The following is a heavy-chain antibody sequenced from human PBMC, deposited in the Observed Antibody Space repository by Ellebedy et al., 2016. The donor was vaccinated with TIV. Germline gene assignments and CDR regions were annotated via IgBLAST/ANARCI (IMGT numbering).Heavy chain of an antibody. CDR1: GYTFTTYY. Sequence: AASVKVSCKASGYTFTTYYMHWVRQAPGQGLEWMGLINPSGGSTSHAQKFQGRVTLTRDTSTRTVYMELSSLRSEDTAVYYSARDRGGVGATNGFDYWGQGTLVTVSS. CDR2: INPSGGST. V-gene: IGHV1-46*01. J-gene: IGHJ4*02. CDR3: ARDRGGVGATNGFDY. D-gene: IGHD1-26*01.